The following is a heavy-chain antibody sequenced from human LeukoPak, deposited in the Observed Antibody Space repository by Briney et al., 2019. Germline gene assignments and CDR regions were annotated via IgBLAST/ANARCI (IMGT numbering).Heavy chain of an antibody. CDR1: GFTFSSYA. Sequence: GGSLRLSCAASGFTFSSYAMSWVRQAPGRGLEWVLGISGSGSTTLYADSVKGRFAISRDNSKYTLFLQMNSLRPDDTAVYYCARDRLPPPGVYCFDPWGQGTLVTVSS. D-gene: IGHD5-12*01. V-gene: IGHV3-23*01. J-gene: IGHJ5*02. CDR3: ARDRLPPPGVYCFDP. CDR2: ISGSGSTT.